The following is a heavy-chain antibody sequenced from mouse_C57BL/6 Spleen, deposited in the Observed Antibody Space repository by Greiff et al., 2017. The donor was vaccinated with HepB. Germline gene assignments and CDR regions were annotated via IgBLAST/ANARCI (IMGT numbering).Heavy chain of an antibody. J-gene: IGHJ4*01. V-gene: IGHV1-59*01. D-gene: IGHD3-2*02. CDR1: GYTFTSYW. Sequence: VQLQQPGAELVRPGTSVKLSCKASGYTFTSYWMHWVKQRPGQGLEWIGVIDPSDSYTNYNQKFKGKATLTVDTSSSTAYMQLSSLTSEDSAVYYCARSSGYGAMDYWGQGTSVTVSS. CDR3: ARSSGYGAMDY. CDR2: IDPSDSYT.